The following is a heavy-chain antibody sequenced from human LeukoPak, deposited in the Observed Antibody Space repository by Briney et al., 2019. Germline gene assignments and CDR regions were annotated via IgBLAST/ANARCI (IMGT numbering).Heavy chain of an antibody. CDR2: IYHSGST. Sequence: SETLSLTCAVSGGSISSSNWWSWVRQPPGKGLEWIGEIYHSGSTNYNPSLKSRVTISVDKSKNQFSLKLSSVTAADTAVYYCARHGTGHDILTGYYFLGCFDYWGQGTLVTVSS. CDR3: ARHGTGHDILTGYYFLGCFDY. V-gene: IGHV4-4*02. J-gene: IGHJ4*02. D-gene: IGHD3-9*01. CDR1: GGSISSSNW.